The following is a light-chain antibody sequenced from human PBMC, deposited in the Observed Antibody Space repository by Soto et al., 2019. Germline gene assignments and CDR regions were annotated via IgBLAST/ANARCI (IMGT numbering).Light chain of an antibody. CDR3: QQFDDLPFT. CDR1: HDINNS. J-gene: IGKJ3*01. V-gene: IGKV1-33*01. Sequence: DIQMTQSPSSLYASVGDRVTITCQASHDINNSLNWYQQKPGKAPKLLIYDAYNLKTGVPSRFSGSGSGTNFTFTISTLQTEDIATYYCQQFDDLPFTFGPGTKVDIK. CDR2: DAY.